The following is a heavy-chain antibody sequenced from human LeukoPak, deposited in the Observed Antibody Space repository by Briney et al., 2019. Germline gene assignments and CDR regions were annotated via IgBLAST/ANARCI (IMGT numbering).Heavy chain of an antibody. Sequence: GAPLQISYKVAGSNFTTYWIGWGRQMCRKGREWMGIIYPGDSDTRYSPSFQGQVTISADKSVTTAYLQWSSLTASDTAMYYCARFPTDSSTLFDYWGQGTLVTVSS. V-gene: IGHV5-51*01. CDR1: GSNFTTYW. J-gene: IGHJ4*02. CDR2: IYPGDSDT. D-gene: IGHD6-13*01. CDR3: ARFPTDSSTLFDY.